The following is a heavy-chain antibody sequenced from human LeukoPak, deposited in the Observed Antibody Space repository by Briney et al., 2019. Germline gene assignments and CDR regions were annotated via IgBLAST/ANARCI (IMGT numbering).Heavy chain of an antibody. V-gene: IGHV3-21*01. D-gene: IGHD3-10*01. J-gene: IGHJ6*03. Sequence: GGSLRLSCAASGFTFSSYSMNWVRQAPGKGLEWGSSISSSSSYIYYADSVKGRFTISRDNAKNSLYLQMNSLRAEDTAVYYCARGVWFGEIPYYMDVWGKGTTVTVSS. CDR2: ISSSSSYI. CDR3: ARGVWFGEIPYYMDV. CDR1: GFTFSSYS.